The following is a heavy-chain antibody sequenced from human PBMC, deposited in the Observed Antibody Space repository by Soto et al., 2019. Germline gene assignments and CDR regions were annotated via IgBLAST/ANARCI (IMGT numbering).Heavy chain of an antibody. CDR2: INHSGST. V-gene: IGHV4-34*01. D-gene: IGHD3-22*01. CDR1: GGSFSGYY. Sequence: SETLSLTCAVYGGSFSGYYWSWIRQPPGKGLEWIGEINHSGSTNYNPSLKSRVTISVDTSKNQFSLKLSSVTAADTAVYYCARQYYYDSSGYPPYFDYWGQGTLVTVSS. J-gene: IGHJ4*02. CDR3: ARQYYYDSSGYPPYFDY.